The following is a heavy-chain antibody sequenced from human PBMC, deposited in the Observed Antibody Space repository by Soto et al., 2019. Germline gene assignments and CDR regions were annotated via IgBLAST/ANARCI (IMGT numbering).Heavy chain of an antibody. CDR1: GGSISSYY. J-gene: IGHJ4*02. Sequence: PSETLSLTCTVSGGSISSYYWSWIRQPPGKGLEWIGYIYYSGSTNYNPSLKSRVTMTTDTSTSTAYMELRSLRSDDTAVYYCARGGLGGIQLWLDSDYWGQGTLVTVSS. CDR2: IYYSGST. CDR3: ARGGLGGIQLWLDSDY. V-gene: IGHV4-59*01. D-gene: IGHD5-18*01.